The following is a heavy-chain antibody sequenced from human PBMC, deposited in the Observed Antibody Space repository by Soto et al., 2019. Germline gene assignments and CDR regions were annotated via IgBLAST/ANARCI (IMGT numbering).Heavy chain of an antibody. CDR1: GFIFNEYG. Sequence: GGSLRLSCAASGFIFNEYGMHWVRQAPGKGLEWVAVIWYDGSNKYYADSVKGRFTFSRDNSKNTMSLQMNSLRAEDTAVYYCARWGCSGSNCNLNQRSFDLWGQVTLVTVSS. CDR2: IWYDGSNK. CDR3: ARWGCSGSNCNLNQRSFDL. D-gene: IGHD2-15*01. V-gene: IGHV3-33*03. J-gene: IGHJ4*02.